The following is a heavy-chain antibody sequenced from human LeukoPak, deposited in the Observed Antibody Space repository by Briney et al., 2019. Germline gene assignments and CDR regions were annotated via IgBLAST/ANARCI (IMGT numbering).Heavy chain of an antibody. J-gene: IGHJ3*02. CDR3: ARVWRYYDSSGYYYLSAFDI. CDR2: IKDDGSGK. Sequence: GGSLRLSCAASGFTVSSNYMSWVRQAPGKGLEWVANIKDDGSGKYYVDSLKGRFTISRDNAKNSLYLQMNSLRAEDTAVYYCARVWRYYDSSGYYYLSAFDIWGQGTMVTVSS. CDR1: GFTVSSNY. D-gene: IGHD3-22*01. V-gene: IGHV3-7*03.